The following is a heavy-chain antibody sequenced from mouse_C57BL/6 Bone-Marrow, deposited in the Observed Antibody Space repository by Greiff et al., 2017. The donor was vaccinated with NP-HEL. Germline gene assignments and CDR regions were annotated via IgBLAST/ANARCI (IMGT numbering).Heavy chain of an antibody. V-gene: IGHV1-64*01. Sequence: VQLQQPGAELVQPGASVKLSCKASGYTFTSYWMHWVKQRPGQGLEWIGMIHPNSGSTNYNEKFKSKATLTVDKSSSTAYMQLSSLKSEDSAVYYCARGAVVARDYFDYWGQGTTLTVSS. J-gene: IGHJ2*01. CDR1: GYTFTSYW. CDR3: ARGAVVARDYFDY. CDR2: IHPNSGST. D-gene: IGHD1-1*01.